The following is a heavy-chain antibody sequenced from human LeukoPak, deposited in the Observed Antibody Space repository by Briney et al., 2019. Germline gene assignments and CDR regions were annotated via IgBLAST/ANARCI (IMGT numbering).Heavy chain of an antibody. D-gene: IGHD1-26*01. CDR2: ISGSGGST. J-gene: IGHJ4*02. V-gene: IGHV3-23*01. CDR3: ARSWDARLNFDY. Sequence: GGSLRLSCAASGFTFSSYAMSWVRQAPGKGLEWVSAISGSGGSTYYADSVKGRFTISRDNSKNTLYLQMNSLRAEDTAIYYCARSWDARLNFDYWGQGTLVTVSS. CDR1: GFTFSSYA.